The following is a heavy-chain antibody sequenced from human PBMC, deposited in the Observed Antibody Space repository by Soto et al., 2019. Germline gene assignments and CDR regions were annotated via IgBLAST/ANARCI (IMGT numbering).Heavy chain of an antibody. J-gene: IGHJ6*02. CDR3: VYCSSTSFPEYCYYGMDV. CDR2: IRSKAYGGTT. D-gene: IGHD2-2*01. CDR1: GFTFGDYA. V-gene: IGHV3-49*04. Sequence: GGSLRLSCTASGFTFGDYAMSWVRPAPGKGLEWVGFIRSKAYGGTTEYAATVKGRFTISRDDSNSIAYLQMNSLKTEDTAVYYCVYCSSTSFPEYCYYGMDVWGQGTTVTVSS.